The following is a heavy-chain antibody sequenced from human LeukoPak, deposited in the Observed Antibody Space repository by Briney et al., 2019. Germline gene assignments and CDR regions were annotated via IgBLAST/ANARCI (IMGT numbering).Heavy chain of an antibody. CDR2: ISSSSYI. J-gene: IGHJ4*02. CDR1: GFTFSSYS. V-gene: IGHV3-21*01. CDR3: ARDKTYSSGSLYGY. D-gene: IGHD6-19*01. Sequence: GGSLRLSCAASGFTFSSYSMNWVRQAPGKGLEWVSSISSSSYIYYADSVKGRFTISRDNAKNSLYLQMSSLRAEDTAVYYCARDKTYSSGSLYGYWGQGTLVTVSS.